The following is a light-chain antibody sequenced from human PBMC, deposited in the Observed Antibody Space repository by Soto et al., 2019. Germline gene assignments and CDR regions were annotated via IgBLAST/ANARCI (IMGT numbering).Light chain of an antibody. Sequence: DIVMTQSPDSLALSLGERATINCKSSQSVLYSSNNKNYLAWYQQTQGQTPKMLIYWASTRESGVPDRFSGSRSGTDFTLPISRLQAEDVEVYYCQQYYSNPLTFGGGTKVDIK. J-gene: IGKJ4*01. CDR3: QQYYSNPLT. V-gene: IGKV4-1*01. CDR2: WAS. CDR1: QSVLYSSNNKNY.